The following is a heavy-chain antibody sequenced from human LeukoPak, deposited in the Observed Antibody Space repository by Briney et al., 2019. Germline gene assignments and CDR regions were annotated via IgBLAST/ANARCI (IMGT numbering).Heavy chain of an antibody. D-gene: IGHD6-13*01. Sequence: SETLSLTCTVSGGSISHYYGNWIREPPGKGLEWIGHIQYSTSYNPSLESRVTISVDSSKNQFSLKLDSVTAADTAVYYCARDLELGHWGQGILVIVSS. CDR3: ARDLELGH. V-gene: IGHV4-59*13. CDR2: IQYST. CDR1: GGSISHYY. J-gene: IGHJ4*02.